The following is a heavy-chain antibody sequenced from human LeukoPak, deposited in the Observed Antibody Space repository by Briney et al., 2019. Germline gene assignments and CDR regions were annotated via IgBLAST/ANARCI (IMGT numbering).Heavy chain of an antibody. J-gene: IGHJ4*02. Sequence: GGSLRLSCAASGFTFDDYAMHWVRQAPGKGLEWVSGISWNSGSIGYADSVKGRFTISRDNAKNSLYLQMNSLRAEDTALYYXXXXXGRYYDSSGPFDYWGQGTLVTVSS. CDR1: GFTFDDYA. CDR3: XXXXGRYYDSSGPFDY. D-gene: IGHD3-22*01. CDR2: ISWNSGSI. V-gene: IGHV3-9*01.